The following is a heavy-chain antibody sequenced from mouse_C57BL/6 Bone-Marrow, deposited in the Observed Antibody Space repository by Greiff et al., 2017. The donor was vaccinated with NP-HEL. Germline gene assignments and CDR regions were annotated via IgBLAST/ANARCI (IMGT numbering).Heavy chain of an antibody. CDR1: GYTFTSYW. CDR3: AREGYYGSSYPSWFAY. CDR2: IDPSDSYT. J-gene: IGHJ3*01. V-gene: IGHV1-59*01. Sequence: VQLQQSGAELVRPGTSVKLSCKASGYTFTSYWMHWVKQRPGQGLEWIGVIDPSDSYTNYNQKFKGKATLNVDPSSSTAYMQLSSLTSEDSAVYYCAREGYYGSSYPSWFAYWGQGTLVTVSA. D-gene: IGHD1-1*01.